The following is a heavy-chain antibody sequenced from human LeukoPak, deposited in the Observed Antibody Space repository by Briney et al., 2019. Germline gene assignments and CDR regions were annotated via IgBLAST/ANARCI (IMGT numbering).Heavy chain of an antibody. Sequence: ASVKVSCKASGGTFSSYAISWVRQAPGQGLEWMGGIIPIFGTANYAQKFQGRVTITADESTSTAYMELSSLRSEDTAVYYCARGGPYRGSSPWDWFDPWGQGTLVTVSS. D-gene: IGHD6-13*01. CDR3: ARGGPYRGSSPWDWFDP. CDR1: GGTFSSYA. CDR2: IIPIFGTA. J-gene: IGHJ5*01. V-gene: IGHV1-69*13.